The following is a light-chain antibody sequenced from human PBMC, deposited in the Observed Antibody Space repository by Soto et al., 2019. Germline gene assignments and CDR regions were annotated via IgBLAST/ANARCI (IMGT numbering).Light chain of an antibody. Sequence: DIQMTQSPSTLSASVGDRVTITCRASQSISSWLAWYQQKPGKAPKLLIYKASSLESGVPSRFSGSGSGTEFTLTISSLQPDDFANYYCQQYHSYSTFGQGTKLEIK. J-gene: IGKJ2*01. CDR2: KAS. V-gene: IGKV1-5*03. CDR1: QSISSW. CDR3: QQYHSYST.